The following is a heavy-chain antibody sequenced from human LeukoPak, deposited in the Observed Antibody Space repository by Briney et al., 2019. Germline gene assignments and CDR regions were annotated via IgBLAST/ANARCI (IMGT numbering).Heavy chain of an antibody. D-gene: IGHD5-12*01. Sequence: PGGSLRLSCAASGFTLETFWMSWVRQAPGKGLEWVANIKQDESEKYYVDSVKGRFTISRDNAKNSLYLQMNSLRGEDTAVYYCARPRWLQFGPHDSWGQGTLVIVSS. CDR1: GFTLETFW. CDR3: ARPRWLQFGPHDS. CDR2: IKQDESEK. V-gene: IGHV3-7*01. J-gene: IGHJ4*02.